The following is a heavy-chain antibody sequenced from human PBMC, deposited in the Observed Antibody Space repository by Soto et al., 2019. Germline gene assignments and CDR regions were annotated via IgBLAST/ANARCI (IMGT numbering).Heavy chain of an antibody. CDR2: ISYDGSNK. J-gene: IGHJ6*02. CDR1: GFTFSSYA. D-gene: IGHD3-9*01. V-gene: IGHV3-30-3*01. Sequence: GGSLRLSCSASGFTFSSYAMHWVRQAPGKGLEWVAVISYDGSNKYYADSVKGRFTISRDNSKNTLYLQMNSLRAEDTAVYYCARDYRYFDWLPKKVGYGMDVWGQGTTVTVSS. CDR3: ARDYRYFDWLPKKVGYGMDV.